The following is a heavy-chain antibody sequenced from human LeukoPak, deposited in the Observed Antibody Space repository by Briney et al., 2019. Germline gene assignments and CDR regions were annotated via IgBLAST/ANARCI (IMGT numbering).Heavy chain of an antibody. D-gene: IGHD6-13*01. J-gene: IGHJ4*02. CDR2: ISSSSSYT. CDR1: GFTFSDYY. CDR3: ARVMTYSSSWYYFDY. V-gene: IGHV3-11*06. Sequence: GGSLRLSCAASGFTFSDYYMSWIRQAPGKGLEWVSYISSSSSYTNYADSVKGRFTISRDNAKNSLYLQMNSLRAEDTAVYYCARVMTYSSSWYYFDYRGQGTLVTVSS.